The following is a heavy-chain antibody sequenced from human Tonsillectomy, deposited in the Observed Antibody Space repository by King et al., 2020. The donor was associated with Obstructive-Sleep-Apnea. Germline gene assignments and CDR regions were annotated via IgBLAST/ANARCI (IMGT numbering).Heavy chain of an antibody. V-gene: IGHV4-59*01. Sequence: VQLQESGPGLVKPSETLSLTCTVSGDSISTYYWSWIRQPPGKGLEWIGYIYYSGSTSYNASLKSRVTISVDTSKNQFSLNLRSVTAADTAVYYCARDLGYSYGIDYWGQGTLVTVSS. CDR1: GDSISTYY. CDR2: IYYSGST. J-gene: IGHJ4*02. CDR3: ARDLGYSYGIDY. D-gene: IGHD5-18*01.